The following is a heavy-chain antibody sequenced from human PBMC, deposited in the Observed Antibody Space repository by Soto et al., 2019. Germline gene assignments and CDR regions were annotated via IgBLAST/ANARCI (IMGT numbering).Heavy chain of an antibody. CDR2: IYYSGST. Sequence: SETLSLTCTVSGGSISSSSYYWGWIRQPPGKGLEWIGSIYYSGSTYYNPSLKSRVTISVDTSKNQLSLKLSSVTAADPAVYYCARHRASHRIAAAGTLYMDVWGKGTTVTVSS. J-gene: IGHJ6*03. CDR3: ARHRASHRIAAAGTLYMDV. V-gene: IGHV4-39*01. D-gene: IGHD6-13*01. CDR1: GGSISSSSYY.